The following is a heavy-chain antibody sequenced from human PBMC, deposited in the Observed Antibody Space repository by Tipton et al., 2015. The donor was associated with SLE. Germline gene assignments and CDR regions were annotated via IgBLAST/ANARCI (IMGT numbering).Heavy chain of an antibody. Sequence: TLSLTCSVSGGPIGNTNYYWGWIRQPPGKGLEWIGNVSYSGITNYTPSLKSRLTISMDTSKNQFSLRLRSVTAADTAVYYCARVSVAGPYNWIAPWGQGTLVTVSS. CDR2: VSYSGIT. J-gene: IGHJ5*02. D-gene: IGHD6-19*01. CDR1: GGPIGNTNYY. V-gene: IGHV4-39*07. CDR3: ARVSVAGPYNWIAP.